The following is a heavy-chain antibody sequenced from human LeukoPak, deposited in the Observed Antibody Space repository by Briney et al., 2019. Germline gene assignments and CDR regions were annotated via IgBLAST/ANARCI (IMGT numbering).Heavy chain of an antibody. CDR3: ARDDSLYCSSTSCPDAFDI. V-gene: IGHV1-18*01. D-gene: IGHD2-2*01. Sequence: ASVKVSCKASGYTFTSYGVSWVRQAPGQGLEWMGWISAYNGNTNYAQKLQGRVTMTTDTSTSTAYMELRSLRSDDTAVYYCARDDSLYCSSTSCPDAFDICGQGTMVTVSS. J-gene: IGHJ3*02. CDR1: GYTFTSYG. CDR2: ISAYNGNT.